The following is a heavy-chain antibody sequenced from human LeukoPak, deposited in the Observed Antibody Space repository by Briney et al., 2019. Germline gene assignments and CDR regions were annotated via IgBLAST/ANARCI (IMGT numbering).Heavy chain of an antibody. D-gene: IGHD5-12*01. CDR2: IYYSGST. J-gene: IGHJ4*02. V-gene: IGHV4-59*08. CDR1: GGSISSYY. CDR3: AGSPLTKYIVAPFDY. Sequence: SETLSLTCTVSGGSISSYYWSWIRQPPGKGLEWIGYIYYSGSTNYNPSLKSRVTISVDTSKNQFSLKLSSVTAADTAVYYCAGSPLTKYIVAPFDYWGQGTLVTVSS.